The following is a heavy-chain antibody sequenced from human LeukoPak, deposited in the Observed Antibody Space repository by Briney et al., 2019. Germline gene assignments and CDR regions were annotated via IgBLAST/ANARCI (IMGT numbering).Heavy chain of an antibody. J-gene: IGHJ4*02. CDR2: IRYDGSNK. D-gene: IGHD6-13*01. V-gene: IGHV3-30*02. CDR1: GFDSSDHG. CDR3: AKSVEQQAPDFDC. Sequence: PGRSLRLSCAASGFDSSDHGMHWVRQAPGKELEWVAFIRYDGSNKYYADSVKGRFTISRDNSKNTLYLQMNSLRAEDTAVYYCAKSVEQQAPDFDCWGQGTLVTVSS.